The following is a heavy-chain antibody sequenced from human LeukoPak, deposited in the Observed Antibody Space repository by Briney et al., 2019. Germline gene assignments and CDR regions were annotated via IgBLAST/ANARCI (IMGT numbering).Heavy chain of an antibody. D-gene: IGHD3-10*01. CDR3: ARDRHYTMDA. CDR2: ITTEGSNR. Sequence: GGSLRLSCVASGPPFSDSWMPWVRQTPGKGLLWVSLITTEGSNRTYAASVKGRFTISRDNARNTLYLQMNSLRVEDTAVYYCARDRHYTMDAWGQGTTVTVSS. J-gene: IGHJ6*02. V-gene: IGHV3-74*03. CDR1: GPPFSDSW.